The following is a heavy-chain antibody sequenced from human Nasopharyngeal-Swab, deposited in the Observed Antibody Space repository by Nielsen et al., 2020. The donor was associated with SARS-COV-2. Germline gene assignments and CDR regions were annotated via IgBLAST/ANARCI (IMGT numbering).Heavy chain of an antibody. CDR1: GFTFDDYA. CDR2: ISWNSGSI. V-gene: IGHV3-9*01. D-gene: IGHD6-13*01. Sequence: SLKISCAASGFTFDDYAMHWVRQAPGKGLEWFSGISWNSGSIGYADSVKGRFTISRDNAKNSLYLQMNSLRAEDTALYYCAKDSYSSSWGPHWYFDLWGRGTLVTVSS. J-gene: IGHJ2*01. CDR3: AKDSYSSSWGPHWYFDL.